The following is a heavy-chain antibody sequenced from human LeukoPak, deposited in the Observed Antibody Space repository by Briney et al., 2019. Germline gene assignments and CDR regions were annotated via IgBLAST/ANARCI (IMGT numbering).Heavy chain of an antibody. CDR3: ARDSIKDKWGHYFDY. D-gene: IGHD7-27*01. CDR2: IWSDGSDE. Sequence: QPGGSLRLSCAASGFTFSTYGMHWVRQAPGKGLEWVAFIWSDGSDEYYTDSVKGRFTISRDNSKNTLYLQMNSLRAEDTAVYYCARDSIKDKWGHYFDYWGQGTLVTVSS. V-gene: IGHV3-33*01. J-gene: IGHJ4*02. CDR1: GFTFSTYG.